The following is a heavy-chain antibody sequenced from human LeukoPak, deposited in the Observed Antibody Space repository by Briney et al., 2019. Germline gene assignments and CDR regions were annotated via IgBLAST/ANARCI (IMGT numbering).Heavy chain of an antibody. CDR2: ISYDGSNK. D-gene: IGHD3-22*01. V-gene: IGHV3-30*03. Sequence: PGGSLRLSCAASGFTFSSYGMHWVRQAPGKGLEWVAVISYDGSNKYYADSVKGRFTISRDNSKNTLYLQMNSLRAEDTAVYYCARGHYYDSGGYYYPNYFDYWGQGTLVTVSS. CDR1: GFTFSSYG. CDR3: ARGHYYDSGGYYYPNYFDY. J-gene: IGHJ4*02.